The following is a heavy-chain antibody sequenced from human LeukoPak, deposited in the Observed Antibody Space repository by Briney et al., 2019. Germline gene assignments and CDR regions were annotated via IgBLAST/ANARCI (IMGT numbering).Heavy chain of an antibody. Sequence: ASVNVSCKASGYTFTSYGVSWVRQAPGQGLEWMGWISTYNGNTNYAQKFQGRVNMTTDTSMSTAYMELRSLRSDDTAVYYCARDQGYYFDYWGQGTLVTVSS. V-gene: IGHV1-18*01. J-gene: IGHJ4*02. CDR1: GYTFTSYG. CDR2: ISTYNGNT. CDR3: ARDQGYYFDY.